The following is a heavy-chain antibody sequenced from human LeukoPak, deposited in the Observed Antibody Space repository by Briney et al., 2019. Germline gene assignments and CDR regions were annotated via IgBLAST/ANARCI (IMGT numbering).Heavy chain of an antibody. CDR1: GFTSSSYW. Sequence: GGSLGLSCAASGFTSSSYWMHWVRQAPGKGLVWVSRINSDGSSTSYADSVKGRFTISRDNAKNTLYLQMNSLRAEDTAVYYCARGTGTYGMDVWGQGTTVTVSS. CDR2: INSDGSST. CDR3: ARGTGTYGMDV. V-gene: IGHV3-74*01. J-gene: IGHJ6*02. D-gene: IGHD1-1*01.